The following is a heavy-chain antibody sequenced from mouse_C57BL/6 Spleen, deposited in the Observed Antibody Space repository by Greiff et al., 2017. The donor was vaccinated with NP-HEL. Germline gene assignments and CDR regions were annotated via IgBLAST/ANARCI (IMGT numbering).Heavy chain of an antibody. Sequence: EGKRKQVGAELVRPGASVKLSCTASGFNIKDDYMHWVKQRPEQGLEWIGWIDPENGDTEYASKFQGKATITADTSSNTAYLQLSSLTSEDTAVYYCTTFDGYRAYWGQGTLVTVSA. D-gene: IGHD2-3*01. J-gene: IGHJ3*01. CDR3: TTFDGYRAY. V-gene: IGHV14-4*01. CDR2: IDPENGDT. CDR1: GFNIKDDY.